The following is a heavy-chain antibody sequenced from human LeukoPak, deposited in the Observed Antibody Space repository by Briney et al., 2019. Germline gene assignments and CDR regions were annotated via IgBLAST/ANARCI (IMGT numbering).Heavy chain of an antibody. CDR3: ARRAVTTGYFDY. Sequence: GESLKISCKGSGYSFTSYWIAWVRQMPGKGLEWMGIIYPGDFDTRYSPSFQGQVTTSADKSISTAYLQWSSLKASDTAVCYCARRAVTTGYFDYWGQGSLVTVSS. CDR2: IYPGDFDT. J-gene: IGHJ4*02. V-gene: IGHV5-51*01. D-gene: IGHD4-17*01. CDR1: GYSFTSYW.